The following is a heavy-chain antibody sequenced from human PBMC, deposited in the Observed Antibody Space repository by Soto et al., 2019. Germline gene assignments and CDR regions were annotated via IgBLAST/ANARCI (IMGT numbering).Heavy chain of an antibody. D-gene: IGHD4-17*01. CDR1: GFTFSSYG. CDR3: ANDHLETTVTTPSY. CDR2: ISYDGNNK. V-gene: IGHV3-30*18. J-gene: IGHJ4*02. Sequence: QVQLVESGGGVVQPGRSLRLSCAASGFTFSSYGMHWVRQAPGKGLEWVAVISYDGNNKYYADSVKGRFTISRDNFKNTLYLQMDSLRAEDTAMYYCANDHLETTVTTPSYWGQGTPVTVSS.